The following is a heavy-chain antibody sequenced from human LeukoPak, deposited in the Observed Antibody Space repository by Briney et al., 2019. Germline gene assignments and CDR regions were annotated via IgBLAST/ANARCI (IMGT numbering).Heavy chain of an antibody. CDR1: GDSLSNNNW. J-gene: IGHJ4*02. CDR3: ARAVAATSGRFSLGY. D-gene: IGHD6-19*01. Sequence: SGTLSLTCDVTGDSLSNNNWWSWVRQPPGKGLEWVGEISHSGSINYNPSLKSRVIISMDKSKNHSSLKLSSITAADTAVYYCARAVAATSGRFSLGYWGQGTLVTVSS. CDR2: ISHSGSI. V-gene: IGHV4-4*02.